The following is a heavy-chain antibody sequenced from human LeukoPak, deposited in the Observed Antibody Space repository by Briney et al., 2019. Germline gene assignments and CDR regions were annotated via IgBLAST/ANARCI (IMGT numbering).Heavy chain of an antibody. CDR2: ITTFNGNT. Sequence: ASVKVSCKASGYTFTYRYLHWVRQAPGQALEWMGWITTFNGNTNYAQKFQDRVTITSDRSMSTAYMELSSLRSEDTAMYYCASGDDYGGIDYWGQGTLVTVSS. V-gene: IGHV1-45*02. J-gene: IGHJ4*02. D-gene: IGHD4-23*01. CDR3: ASGDDYGGIDY. CDR1: GYTFTYRY.